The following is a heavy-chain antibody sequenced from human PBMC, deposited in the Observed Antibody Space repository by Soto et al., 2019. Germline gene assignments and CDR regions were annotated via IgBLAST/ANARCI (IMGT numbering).Heavy chain of an antibody. CDR3: ARKLVRDY. V-gene: IGHV4-34*01. J-gene: IGHJ4*02. D-gene: IGHD6-13*01. CDR1: GGSFSGYY. Sequence: SETLSLTCAVYGGSFSGYYWSWIRQPPGKGLEWIGEVNHSGSTNYNPSLKSRVTISVDTSKNQFSLKLSSVTAADTAVYYCARKLVRDYWGQGTLVTVSS. CDR2: VNHSGST.